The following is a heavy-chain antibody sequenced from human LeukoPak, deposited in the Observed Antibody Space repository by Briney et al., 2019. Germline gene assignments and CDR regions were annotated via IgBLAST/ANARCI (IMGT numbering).Heavy chain of an antibody. CDR1: GFTFDDYA. J-gene: IGHJ6*02. CDR2: ISWNSGSI. CDR3: AKEKTYYYGSGSYYNHGMDV. V-gene: IGHV3-9*01. D-gene: IGHD3-10*01. Sequence: QPGRSLRLSCAASGFTFDDYAMHWVRQAPGKGLEWVSGISWNSGSIGYADSVKGRFTISRDNAKNSLYLQMNSLRAEDTALYYCAKEKTYYYGSGSYYNHGMDVWGQGTTVTVSS.